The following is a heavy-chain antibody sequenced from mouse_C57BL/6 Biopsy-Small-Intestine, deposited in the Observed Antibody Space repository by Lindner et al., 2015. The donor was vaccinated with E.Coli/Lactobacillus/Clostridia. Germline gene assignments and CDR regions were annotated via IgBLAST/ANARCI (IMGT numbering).Heavy chain of an antibody. Sequence: VQLQESGAELVRPGTSVKMSCKASGYTFTNYWIGWAKQRPGHGLEWIGDIYPGGGYTNYNEKFKGKATLTADKSSSTAYMQLSSLTYEDSAVYYCARSIYYSNYEDAMDYWGQGTSVTVSS. CDR3: ARSIYYSNYEDAMDY. J-gene: IGHJ4*01. V-gene: IGHV1-63*01. CDR1: GYTFTNYW. CDR2: IYPGGGYT. D-gene: IGHD2-5*01.